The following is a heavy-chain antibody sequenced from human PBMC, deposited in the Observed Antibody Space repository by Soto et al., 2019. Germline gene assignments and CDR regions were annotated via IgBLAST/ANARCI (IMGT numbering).Heavy chain of an antibody. CDR2: IIPILGIA. Sequence: SVKVSCKASGGTFSSYTISWVRQAPGQGLEWMGRIIPILGIANYAQKFQGRVTITADKSTSTAYMELSSLRSEDTAVYYCARKYSGYDDAFDIWGRGTMVTGSS. CDR1: GGTFSSYT. CDR3: ARKYSGYDDAFDI. J-gene: IGHJ3*02. D-gene: IGHD5-12*01. V-gene: IGHV1-69*02.